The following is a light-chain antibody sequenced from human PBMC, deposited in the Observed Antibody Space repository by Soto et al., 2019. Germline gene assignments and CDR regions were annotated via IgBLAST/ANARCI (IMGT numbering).Light chain of an antibody. V-gene: IGKV1-6*01. CDR3: LQDHSFPWT. CDR1: QDVRNY. Sequence: ATQMTQSPSSLSASVGDRVTITCRASQDVRNYLGWYQQKPGKAPKLLIYGASSLQSGVPSRFSGSGSGTDFTLTISSLQPEDFATYFCLQDHSFPWTFGQGTKVEV. CDR2: GAS. J-gene: IGKJ1*01.